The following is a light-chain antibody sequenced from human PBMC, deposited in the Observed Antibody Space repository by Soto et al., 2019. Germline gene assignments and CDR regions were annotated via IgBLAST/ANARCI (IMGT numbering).Light chain of an antibody. CDR3: QQSYSTPRS. V-gene: IGKV1-39*01. CDR2: SAS. J-gene: IGKJ2*01. CDR1: QSISTY. Sequence: DIQLTQSPSSLSASVGDSVTITCRASQSISTYLNWYQQIPGKVPKVLIYSASSLHNGVPSRFSGSGSGTDFTLTISSLQTEDFGTYYCQQSYSTPRSFGQGTKLEIK.